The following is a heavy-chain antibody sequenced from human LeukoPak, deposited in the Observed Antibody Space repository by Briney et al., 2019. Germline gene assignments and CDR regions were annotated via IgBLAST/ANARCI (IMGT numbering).Heavy chain of an antibody. J-gene: IGHJ4*02. CDR3: ARIEWVGDWLRYDY. Sequence: SQTLSLTCTVSGGSISSGGYYWSWMRRHPGKGLEWIVYIYYSGSTYYNPSLMGRVTISVDPSKNQFSLKLTSVTAADTAVYYCARIEWVGDWLRYDYWGQGTLVTVSS. V-gene: IGHV4-31*03. CDR1: GGSISSGGYY. D-gene: IGHD3-9*01. CDR2: IYYSGST.